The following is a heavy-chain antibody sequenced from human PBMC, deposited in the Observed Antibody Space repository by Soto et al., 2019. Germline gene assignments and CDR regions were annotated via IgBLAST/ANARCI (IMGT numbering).Heavy chain of an antibody. D-gene: IGHD6-19*01. CDR2: ISSDGNTP. J-gene: IGHJ3*02. Sequence: GGSLRLSCAASGFTFSSYWMQWVRQAPGKGLLWISRISSDGNTPSYADSVKGRVTISRDNAKNTLYLQMNSLRAEDTAVYYCARKISGWHAFDIWGQGTMVTVSS. CDR3: ARKISGWHAFDI. V-gene: IGHV3-74*01. CDR1: GFTFSSYW.